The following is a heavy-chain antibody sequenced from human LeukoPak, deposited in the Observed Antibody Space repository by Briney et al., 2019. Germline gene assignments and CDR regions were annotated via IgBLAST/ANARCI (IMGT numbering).Heavy chain of an antibody. J-gene: IGHJ4*02. D-gene: IGHD3-22*01. CDR3: ASDYYSDSSGFRDY. CDR2: INPNSGGT. Sequence: ASVKVSCKASGYTFTGYYMHWVRQAPGQGLEWMGWINPNSGGTNYAQKFQGRVTMTRDTSISTAYMELSRLRSDDTAVYYCASDYYSDSSGFRDYWGQGALVTVSS. V-gene: IGHV1-2*02. CDR1: GYTFTGYY.